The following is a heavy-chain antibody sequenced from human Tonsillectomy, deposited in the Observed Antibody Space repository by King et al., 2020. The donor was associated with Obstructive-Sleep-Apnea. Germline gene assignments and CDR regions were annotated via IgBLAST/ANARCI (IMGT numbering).Heavy chain of an antibody. CDR3: ARFVLTAWFDP. D-gene: IGHD2-21*02. CDR1: GGSIISSDFY. Sequence: QLQESGPGLVNPSQTLSLTCTVSGGSIISSDFYWSWIRQHPGRGLEWVGCNYYRGGSYYNPSLKSRVTMSVETSKNEFSLKLSSVTAADPAVYYCARFVLTAWFDPWGQGTLVTVSS. J-gene: IGHJ5*01. CDR2: NYYRGGS. V-gene: IGHV4-31*03.